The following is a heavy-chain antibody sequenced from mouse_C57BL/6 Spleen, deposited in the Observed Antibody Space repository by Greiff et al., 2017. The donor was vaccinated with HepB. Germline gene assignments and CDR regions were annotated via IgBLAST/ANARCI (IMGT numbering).Heavy chain of an antibody. V-gene: IGHV1-80*01. CDR3: ARWATVVATCDY. CDR1: GYAFSSYW. J-gene: IGHJ2*01. D-gene: IGHD1-1*01. Sequence: QVQLKQSGAELVKPGASVKISCKASGYAFSSYWMNWVKQRPGKGLEWIGQIYPGDGDTNYNGKFKGKATLTADKSSSTAYMQLSSLTSEDSAVYFCARWATVVATCDYWGQGTTLTVSS. CDR2: IYPGDGDT.